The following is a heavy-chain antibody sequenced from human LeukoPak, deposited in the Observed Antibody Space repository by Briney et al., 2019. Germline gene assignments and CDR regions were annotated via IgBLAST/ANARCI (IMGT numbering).Heavy chain of an antibody. Sequence: ASVKVSCKASGGTFSSYAISWVRQAPGQGLEWMGRIIPIFGTANYAQKFKGRVTITTDESTSTAYMELSSLRSEDTAVYYCAAAGTYYYDSSGYRDYWGQGTLVTVSS. CDR3: AAAGTYYYDSSGYRDY. V-gene: IGHV1-69*05. CDR2: IIPIFGTA. D-gene: IGHD3-22*01. CDR1: GGTFSSYA. J-gene: IGHJ4*02.